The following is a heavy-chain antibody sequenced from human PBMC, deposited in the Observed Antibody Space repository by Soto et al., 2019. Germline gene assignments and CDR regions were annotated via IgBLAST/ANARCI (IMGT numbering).Heavy chain of an antibody. J-gene: IGHJ2*01. V-gene: IGHV3-64*01. Sequence: EVQLVESGGGLVQPGGSLRLSCAASGFTFSSYAMHWVRQAPGKGLEYVSAISSNGASTYYANSVQCRITIYRDNSKNTLYLEMGSLRAEDMVVYYCARVGLPTLTWGNWYFDLWGRGTLVTVSS. D-gene: IGHD4-17*01. CDR2: ISSNGAST. CDR3: ARVGLPTLTWGNWYFDL. CDR1: GFTFSSYA.